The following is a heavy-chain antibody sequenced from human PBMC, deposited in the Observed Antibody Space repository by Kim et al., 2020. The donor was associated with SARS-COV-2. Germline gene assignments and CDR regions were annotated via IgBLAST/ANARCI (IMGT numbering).Heavy chain of an antibody. CDR1: GFTFSSYW. D-gene: IGHD2-15*01. CDR3: ASPPIVVVPLRSP. CDR2: IKQDGSEK. Sequence: GGSLRLSCAASGFTFSSYWMSWVRQAPGKGLEWVANIKQDGSEKYYVDSVKGRFTISRDNAKNSLYLQMNSLRAEDTAVYYCASPPIVVVPLRSPWGQGTLVTVSS. V-gene: IGHV3-7*01. J-gene: IGHJ5*02.